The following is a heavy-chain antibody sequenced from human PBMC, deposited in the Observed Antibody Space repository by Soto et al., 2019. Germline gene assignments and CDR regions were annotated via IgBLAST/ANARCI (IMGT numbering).Heavy chain of an antibody. CDR1: GGTFSSYA. J-gene: IGHJ6*02. Sequence: SVKVSCKASGGTFSSYAISWVRQAPGQGLEWMGGIIPIFGTANYAQKFQGRVTITADESTSTAYMELSSLRSEDTAVYYCAQRSTDYDILTGYYGVWGQGTTVTVSS. CDR3: AQRSTDYDILTGYYGV. D-gene: IGHD3-9*01. CDR2: IIPIFGTA. V-gene: IGHV1-69*13.